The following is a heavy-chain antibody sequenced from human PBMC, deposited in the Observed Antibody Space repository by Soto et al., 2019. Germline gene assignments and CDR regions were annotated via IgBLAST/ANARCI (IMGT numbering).Heavy chain of an antibody. CDR1: GGSISSYY. CDR3: ARRDGYDIYNWFDP. Sequence: SETLSLTCTVSGGSISSYYWSWIRQPPGKGLEWIGYIYYSGSTNYNPSLKSRVTISVDTSKNQFSLKLSSVTAADTAVYYCARRDGYDIYNWFDPWGQGTLVTVSS. CDR2: IYYSGST. D-gene: IGHD5-12*01. V-gene: IGHV4-59*08. J-gene: IGHJ5*02.